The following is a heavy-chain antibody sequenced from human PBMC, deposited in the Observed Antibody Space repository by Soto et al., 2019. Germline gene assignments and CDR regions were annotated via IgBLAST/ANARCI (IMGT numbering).Heavy chain of an antibody. V-gene: IGHV4-30-2*01. D-gene: IGHD5-12*01. CDR1: GGSLSTGGCS. Sequence: QVQLQESGSGLVKPSQTLSLTCAVSGGSLSTGGCSWSWVRLPPGRALEWIGYIFDTGKTYYSASLKSRVTISVERAQNQFSLRLESVTAADTASYFCACLDGYNRYFDLWGRGTLVTVSS. J-gene: IGHJ2*01. CDR2: IFDTGKT. CDR3: ACLDGYNRYFDL.